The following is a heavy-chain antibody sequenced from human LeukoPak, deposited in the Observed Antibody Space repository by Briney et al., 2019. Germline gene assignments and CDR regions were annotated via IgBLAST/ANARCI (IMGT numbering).Heavy chain of an antibody. J-gene: IGHJ5*02. CDR1: GNYW. CDR2: VNSDGSWT. Sequence: GGSLRLSCAASGNYWMHWVRQAPGKGLVWVSHVNSDGSWTSHADSVKGRFTISKDNSKNTVYLQMRSLRVEDTAVYYCARARRDDDIFLGFDRWGQGTLVTVSP. D-gene: IGHD5-24*01. V-gene: IGHV3-74*01. CDR3: ARARRDDDIFLGFDR.